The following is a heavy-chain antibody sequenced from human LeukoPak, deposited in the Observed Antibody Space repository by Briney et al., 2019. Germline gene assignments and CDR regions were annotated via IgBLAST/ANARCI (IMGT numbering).Heavy chain of an antibody. CDR2: IYSGGST. Sequence: GGSLRLSCAASGITVSTHYMSWVRQAAGKGLEWLSVIYSGGSTYYTDSVKGRFTISRDNSKNTLYLQMSSLRAEDTAVYYCAKLEGYYDFWSGRGDAFDIWGQGTMVTVSS. D-gene: IGHD3-3*01. V-gene: IGHV3-66*04. J-gene: IGHJ3*02. CDR3: AKLEGYYDFWSGRGDAFDI. CDR1: GITVSTHY.